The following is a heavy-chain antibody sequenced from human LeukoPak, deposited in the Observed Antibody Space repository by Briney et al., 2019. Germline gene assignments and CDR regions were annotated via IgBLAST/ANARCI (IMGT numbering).Heavy chain of an antibody. V-gene: IGHV1-69*04. CDR3: ARGDDPSGWVY. CDR2: IVPMLTIV. D-gene: IGHD6-19*01. J-gene: IGHJ4*02. Sequence: EASVKVSCKASGGTFSSYAISRVRQAPGQGLEWMGRIVPMLTIVNYAQKLQGRVTITADKSTNTAYMELSTLRSEDTAVYYCARGDDPSGWVYWGQGTLVTVSS. CDR1: GGTFSSYA.